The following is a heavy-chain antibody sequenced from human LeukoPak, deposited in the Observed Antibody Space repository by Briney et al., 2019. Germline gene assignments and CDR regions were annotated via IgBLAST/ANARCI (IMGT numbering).Heavy chain of an antibody. J-gene: IGHJ4*02. D-gene: IGHD1-1*01. CDR1: GFTFSSYS. Sequence: GGSLRLSCAASGFTFSSYSMNWVRQAPGKGLEWVSSISSSSSYIYCADSVKGRFTISRDNARNSLYLQMNSLRVEDTAVYYCARDHNYAFDNWGQGTLVSVSS. CDR3: ARDHNYAFDN. V-gene: IGHV3-21*01. CDR2: ISSSSSYI.